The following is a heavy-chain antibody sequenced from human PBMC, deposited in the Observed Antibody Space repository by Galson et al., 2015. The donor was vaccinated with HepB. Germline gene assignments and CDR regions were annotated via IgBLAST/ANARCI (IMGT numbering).Heavy chain of an antibody. CDR3: ARGSSPADWFDP. CDR2: IRHSGRT. D-gene: IGHD2-15*01. CDR1: GVSFSDYY. Sequence: TLSLTCAVTGVSFSDYYWVWIRQSPGKGLEWIGEIRHSGRTNYNPSLKSRVTISVDTSKNQFTLNLNSVTAADTAVYFCARGSSPADWFDPWGQGTLVTVSS. V-gene: IGHV4-34*01. J-gene: IGHJ5*02.